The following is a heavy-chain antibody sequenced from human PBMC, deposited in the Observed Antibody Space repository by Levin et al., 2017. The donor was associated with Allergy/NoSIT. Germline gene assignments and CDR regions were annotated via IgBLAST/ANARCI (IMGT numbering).Heavy chain of an antibody. CDR1: GFTFSDYY. J-gene: IGHJ4*02. D-gene: IGHD3-10*01. CDR2: ISSSGGTI. Sequence: GGSLRLSCTASGFTFSDYYMSWIRQAPGKGLQWVSYISSSGGTIYSPYSVKGRFTISRDNARNSLYLQVSSLGAEDTAVYYCAREKAGYYGSGSRFDLWGQGTLVTVSS. CDR3: AREKAGYYGSGSRFDL. V-gene: IGHV3-11*01.